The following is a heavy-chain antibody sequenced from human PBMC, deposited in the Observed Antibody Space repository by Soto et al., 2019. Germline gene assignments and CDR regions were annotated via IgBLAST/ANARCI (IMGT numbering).Heavy chain of an antibody. CDR2: IYYSGST. Sequence: SETLSLTCTVSGGSISSSSYYWGWIRQPPGKGLEWIGSIYYSGSTYYNPSLKSRVTISVDTSRNQFSLKLSSVTAADTAVYYCARQGTTVTTCVDWGQGTLVTVSS. CDR1: GGSISSSSYY. J-gene: IGHJ4*02. D-gene: IGHD4-17*01. V-gene: IGHV4-39*01. CDR3: ARQGTTVTTCVD.